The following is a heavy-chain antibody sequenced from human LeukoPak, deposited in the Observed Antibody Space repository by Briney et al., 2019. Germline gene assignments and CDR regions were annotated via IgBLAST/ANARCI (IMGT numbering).Heavy chain of an antibody. Sequence: KSSETLSLTCTVSGGSISSYYWNWIRQPPGKGLEWIGYIHYSGSTNYNASLKSRVTISLDTSKTQFSLKLTSLTAADTAVYDCAREGVGPTDDAFDIWGQGTMVTVSS. CDR3: AREGVGPTDDAFDI. V-gene: IGHV4-59*01. D-gene: IGHD1-26*01. J-gene: IGHJ3*02. CDR2: IHYSGST. CDR1: GGSISSYY.